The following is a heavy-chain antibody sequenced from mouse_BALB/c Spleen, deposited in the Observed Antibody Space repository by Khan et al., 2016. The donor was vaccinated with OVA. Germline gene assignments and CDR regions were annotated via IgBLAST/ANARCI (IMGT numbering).Heavy chain of an antibody. Sequence: EVQLQESGTEFVKPGASVRLSCTASGFNIKNTYIHWVKQRPEQRLEWIGWIDPANGNTKYDPRFQGKASITSDTSSNSAYLQLSSLTSEDTAVYYCARSLLLYAMDYWGQGTSVTVSS. V-gene: IGHV14-3*02. J-gene: IGHJ4*01. CDR3: ARSLLLYAMDY. CDR2: IDPANGNT. D-gene: IGHD1-2*01. CDR1: GFNIKNTY.